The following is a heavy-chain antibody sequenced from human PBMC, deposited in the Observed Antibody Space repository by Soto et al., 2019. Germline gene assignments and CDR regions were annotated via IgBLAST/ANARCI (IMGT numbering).Heavy chain of an antibody. J-gene: IGHJ3*02. D-gene: IGHD6-19*01. Sequence: GGSLRLSCTAYGFTFGDYAMSWFRQAPGKGLEWVGFIRSKAYGGTTEYAASVKGRFTISRDDSKSIAYLQMNSLKTEDTAVYYCTVNPTPSGTLLGKFIAVDERDAFDIWGQGTMVTVSS. CDR2: IRSKAYGGTT. CDR3: TVNPTPSGTLLGKFIAVDERDAFDI. CDR1: GFTFGDYA. V-gene: IGHV3-49*03.